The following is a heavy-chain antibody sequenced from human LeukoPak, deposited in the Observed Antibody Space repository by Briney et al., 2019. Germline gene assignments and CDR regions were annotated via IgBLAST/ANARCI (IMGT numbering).Heavy chain of an antibody. J-gene: IGHJ4*02. CDR1: GFIVSSNY. Sequence: EPGGSLRLSCALSGFIVSSNYMSWVRQAPGKGLEWVSVIYSGGGTNYADSVRGRFTISRDNSNNTLYLQMNSLRAEDTAVYYCKEVDDWGQGTLVTVSS. CDR2: IYSGGGT. CDR3: KEVDD. V-gene: IGHV3-66*01.